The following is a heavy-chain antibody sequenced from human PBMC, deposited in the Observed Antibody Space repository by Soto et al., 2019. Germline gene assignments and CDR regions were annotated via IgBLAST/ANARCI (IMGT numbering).Heavy chain of an antibody. CDR3: ARGYCSSTSCYGRKYYYYMDV. CDR1: GFTFSSYD. J-gene: IGHJ6*03. CDR2: LGTAGDT. Sequence: EVQLVESGGGLVQPGGSLRLSCAASGFTFSSYDMHWVRQATGKGLEWVSALGTAGDTYSPGSVKGRFTISRENAKNSLYLQMNSLRAGDTAVYYCARGYCSSTSCYGRKYYYYMDVWGKGTTVTVSS. D-gene: IGHD2-2*01. V-gene: IGHV3-13*01.